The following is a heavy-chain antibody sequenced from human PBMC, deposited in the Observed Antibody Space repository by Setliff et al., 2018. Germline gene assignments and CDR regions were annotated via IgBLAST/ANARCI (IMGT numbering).Heavy chain of an antibody. Sequence: ASVKVSCKVSGYTLTELSMHWVRQAPGKGLEWMGGFDPEDGETIYAQKFQGRVTMTEDTSTDTAYTELSSLRSEDTAVYYCATDKKEITMLFGSHFDYWGQGTLVTVSS. J-gene: IGHJ4*02. CDR1: GYTLTELS. CDR3: ATDKKEITMLFGSHFDY. V-gene: IGHV1-24*01. D-gene: IGHD3-3*01. CDR2: FDPEDGET.